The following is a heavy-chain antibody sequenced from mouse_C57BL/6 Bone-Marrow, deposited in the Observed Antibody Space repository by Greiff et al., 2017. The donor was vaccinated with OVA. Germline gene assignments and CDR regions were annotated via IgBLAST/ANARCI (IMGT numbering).Heavy chain of an antibody. CDR1: GYTFTSYW. V-gene: IGHV1-52*01. CDR3: ARGLYDATFYWYFDV. J-gene: IGHJ1*03. D-gene: IGHD2-3*01. CDR2: IDPSDSET. Sequence: QVQLQQPGAELVRPGSSVKLSCKASGYTFTSYWMHWVKQRPIQGLEWIGNIDPSDSETHYNQKFKDKATLTVDKSSSTSYMQLSSLTSQDSAVYDCARGLYDATFYWYFDVWGTGTTVTVSA.